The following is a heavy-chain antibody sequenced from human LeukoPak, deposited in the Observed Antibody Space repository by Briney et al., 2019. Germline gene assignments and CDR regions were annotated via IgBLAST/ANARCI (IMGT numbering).Heavy chain of an antibody. CDR1: GGSISSGSYY. D-gene: IGHD6-19*01. CDR2: IYTSGST. CDR3: ARDKSSGWYGEGVDY. V-gene: IGHV4-61*02. Sequence: SQTLSLTCTVSGGSISSGSYYWSWIRQPAGKGLEWIGRIYTSGSTNYNPSLKSRVTISVDTSKNQFSLKLSSVTAPDTAVYYCARDKSSGWYGEGVDYWGQGTLVTVSS. J-gene: IGHJ4*02.